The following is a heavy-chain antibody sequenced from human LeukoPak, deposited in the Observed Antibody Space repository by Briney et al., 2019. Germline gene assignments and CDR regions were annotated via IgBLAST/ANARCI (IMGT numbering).Heavy chain of an antibody. V-gene: IGHV3-30*18. Sequence: GGSLRLSCAASGFTFSSYGMHWVRQAPGKGLEWVAVISYDGSNKYYADSVKGRFTISRDNSKNTLYLQMNSLRAEDTAEYYCAKGHAIPDDYWGQGTLVTVSS. D-gene: IGHD2-8*01. J-gene: IGHJ4*02. CDR2: ISYDGSNK. CDR3: AKGHAIPDDY. CDR1: GFTFSSYG.